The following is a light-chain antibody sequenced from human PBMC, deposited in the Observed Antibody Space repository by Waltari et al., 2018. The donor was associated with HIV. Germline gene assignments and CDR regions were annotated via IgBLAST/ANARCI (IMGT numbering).Light chain of an antibody. V-gene: IGLV1-40*01. J-gene: IGLJ3*02. Sequence: QSELTQPPSVSGAPGPRVTISCSGTTSTIGAGSDVQWYQQLPGTAPKLLIYGDNNRPSGVPDRFSGSKSGTSASLTITWLQAEDEADYYCQSYDTSLSGSKVFGGGTKLTVL. CDR2: GDN. CDR3: QSYDTSLSGSKV. CDR1: TSTIGAGSD.